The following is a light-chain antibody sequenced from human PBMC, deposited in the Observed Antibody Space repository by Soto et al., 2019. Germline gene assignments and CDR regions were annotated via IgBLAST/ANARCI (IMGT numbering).Light chain of an antibody. Sequence: DIQLTQSPSFLSASVGDRVTXPCPASQGISSYLAWYQQTPGKAPKXXIYAASTLQSGVPSRFSGSGSGTEFTLTISSLQPEDFATYYCQQLNSYPLTFGQGTRLEI. CDR1: QGISSY. J-gene: IGKJ5*01. V-gene: IGKV1-9*01. CDR2: AAS. CDR3: QQLNSYPLT.